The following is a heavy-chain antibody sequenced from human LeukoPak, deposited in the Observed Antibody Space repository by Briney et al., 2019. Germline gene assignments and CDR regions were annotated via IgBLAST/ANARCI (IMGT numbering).Heavy chain of an antibody. CDR2: IYYSGST. CDR1: GGSISSHY. CDR3: ARVEHCGGDCYSFDY. D-gene: IGHD2-21*02. Sequence: SETLSDTRSVSGGSISSHYWSWLRQPPGKGLEWIGYIYYSGSTKYNPSLKSRVTISVDTSKNQFSLKLSSVTAADTAVYYCARVEHCGGDCYSFDYWGQGTLVTVSS. V-gene: IGHV4-59*11. J-gene: IGHJ4*02.